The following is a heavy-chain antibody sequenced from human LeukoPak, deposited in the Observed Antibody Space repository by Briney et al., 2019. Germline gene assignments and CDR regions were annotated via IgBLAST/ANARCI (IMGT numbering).Heavy chain of an antibody. V-gene: IGHV3-9*01. CDR3: ARVGEKAFHLWPEIDY. D-gene: IGHD5-24*01. Sequence: GGSLRLSRAASGFTFDDYAMHWVRQAPGKGLEWVSGISWNSGSIGYADSVKGRFTISRDNAKNSLYLQMNSLRAEDTAVYYCARVGEKAFHLWPEIDYWGQGTLVTVS. CDR1: GFTFDDYA. J-gene: IGHJ4*02. CDR2: ISWNSGSI.